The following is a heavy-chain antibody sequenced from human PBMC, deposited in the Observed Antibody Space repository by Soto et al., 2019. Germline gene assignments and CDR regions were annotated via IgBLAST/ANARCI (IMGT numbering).Heavy chain of an antibody. CDR2: INAGNGNT. Sequence: EASVKVSCKASGYTFTSYAMHWVRQAPGQRLEWMGWINAGNGNTKYSQKLQGRVTITRDTSASTAYMELSSLRSEDTAVYYCARAPLRYCISTSCPYNWFDPWGQGTLVTVSS. D-gene: IGHD2-2*01. J-gene: IGHJ5*02. CDR3: ARAPLRYCISTSCPYNWFDP. CDR1: GYTFTSYA. V-gene: IGHV1-3*01.